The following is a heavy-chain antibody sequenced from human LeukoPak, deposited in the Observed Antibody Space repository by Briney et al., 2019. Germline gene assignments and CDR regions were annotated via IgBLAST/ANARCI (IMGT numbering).Heavy chain of an antibody. CDR2: ISGSGGST. J-gene: IGHJ4*02. CDR1: GFTFSSYA. CDR3: AKDIGLTGVFY. Sequence: GGPLRLSCAASGFTFSSYAMSWVRQAPGKGLEWVSAISGSGGSTYYADSVKGRFTISRDNSKNTLYLQMNSLRAEDTAVYYCAKDIGLTGVFYWGQGTLVTVSS. D-gene: IGHD2-15*01. V-gene: IGHV3-23*01.